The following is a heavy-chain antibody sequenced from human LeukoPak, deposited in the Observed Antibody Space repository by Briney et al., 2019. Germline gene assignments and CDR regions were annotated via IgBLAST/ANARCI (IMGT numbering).Heavy chain of an antibody. CDR2: FNPNSGGR. Sequence: GASVQVSCKASGYTFSGYYMNWLRQAPGQGVEGWGWFNPNSGGRNYAQKFQGRVTMTRNTSISTAYMEQSRLRSAETAVYYCARDFRYYYDSSGYRNFDDWGQGTLVTVSS. D-gene: IGHD3-22*01. J-gene: IGHJ4*02. CDR1: GYTFSGYY. V-gene: IGHV1-2*02. CDR3: ARDFRYYYDSSGYRNFDD.